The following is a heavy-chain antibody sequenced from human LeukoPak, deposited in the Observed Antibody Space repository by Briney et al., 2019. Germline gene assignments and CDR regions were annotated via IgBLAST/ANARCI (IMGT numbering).Heavy chain of an antibody. CDR3: ARWRAGFNAFDI. CDR1: GYSFTSYT. D-gene: IGHD6-19*01. J-gene: IGHJ3*02. Sequence: GASVKISCKASGYSFTSYTMHWVRQAPGQSLEWMGWINAGNGDTEYSQEFQGRVTINRDTSATTAYTELSRLRSEDMAVYYCARWRAGFNAFDIWGQGTMVTVSS. CDR2: INAGNGDT. V-gene: IGHV1-3*03.